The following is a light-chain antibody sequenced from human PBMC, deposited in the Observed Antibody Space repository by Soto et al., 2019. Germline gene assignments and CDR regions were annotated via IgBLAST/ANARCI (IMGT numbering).Light chain of an antibody. CDR1: QILSSRN. V-gene: IGKV3-20*01. Sequence: TVLTQSPGTLSLSPGERATLSCRASQILSSRNLAWYQQKPGQAPRLLIYGASNWATGIPDRFSGSGSGIDFTLTISRLEPEEFAVYSGYQYVGWPGTFGQWTKLQIK. J-gene: IGKJ2*01. CDR3: YQYVGWPGT. CDR2: GAS.